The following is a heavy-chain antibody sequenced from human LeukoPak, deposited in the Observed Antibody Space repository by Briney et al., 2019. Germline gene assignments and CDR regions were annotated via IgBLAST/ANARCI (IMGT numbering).Heavy chain of an antibody. CDR1: GFTFSNSI. V-gene: IGHV3-23*01. J-gene: IGHJ4*02. CDR2: FSGIDGYT. Sequence: GGSLRLSCAGSGFTFSNSILSWVRQATGKGVEWLSTFSGIDGYTYYAASVKGRFTISRDNSKNTVYLQMNSLRAEDTANYYCAKRSTGYYFDSWGQGTLVTVSS. D-gene: IGHD2-2*01. CDR3: AKRSTGYYFDS.